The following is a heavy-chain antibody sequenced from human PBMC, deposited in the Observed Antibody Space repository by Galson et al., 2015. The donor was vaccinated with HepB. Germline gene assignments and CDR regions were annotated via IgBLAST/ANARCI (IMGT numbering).Heavy chain of an antibody. CDR2: TSSDGSKK. D-gene: IGHD3-16*01. J-gene: IGHJ6*02. CDR1: GFIFGNYE. V-gene: IGHV3-30*18. Sequence: SLRLSCAASGFIFGNYEIHWVRQAPGRGLEWVAVTSSDGSKKFYADSVKGRFTTSRDSPRNTLFLQMNNLRAEDAAVYYCAKAGSPYDYSYGMDVWGQGTTVTVSS. CDR3: AKAGSPYDYSYGMDV.